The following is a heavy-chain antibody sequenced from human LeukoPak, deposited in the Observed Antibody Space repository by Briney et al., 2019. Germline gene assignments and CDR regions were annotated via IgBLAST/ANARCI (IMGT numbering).Heavy chain of an antibody. CDR1: GYTFINYG. CDR2: ISAYNGDT. V-gene: IGHV1-18*01. CDR3: ARHYDAGKDDAFHI. D-gene: IGHD3-10*01. Sequence: ASVKVSCKASGYTFINYGISWVRQAPGQGLEWMGWISAYNGDTNYAQKVQGRVTMTTETSTSTVYMELRSLRSDDTAVYYCARHYDAGKDDAFHIWGQGTMVTVS. J-gene: IGHJ3*02.